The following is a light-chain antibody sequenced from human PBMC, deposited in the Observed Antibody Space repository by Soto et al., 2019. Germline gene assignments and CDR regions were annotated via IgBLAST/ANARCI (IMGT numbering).Light chain of an antibody. J-gene: IGKJ5*01. CDR3: QQRSNGTRIT. V-gene: IGKV3-11*01. CDR2: DAS. CDR1: QRISNY. Sequence: EIVLTLYSEPLSLSPGERSTLSCRASQRISNYLAWYQQKPGQAPRLLIYDASKRATGIPARFSGSGSGTDFTLIISSLEPEDFAVYYCQQRSNGTRITFGQGTRLEIK.